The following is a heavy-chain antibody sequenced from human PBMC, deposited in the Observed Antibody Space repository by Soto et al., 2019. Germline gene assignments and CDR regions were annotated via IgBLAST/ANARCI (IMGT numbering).Heavy chain of an antibody. Sequence: PSETLSLTCTVSGGSISSYHWNWIRRPPGKGLEWIGHVYYTGSTNYNPSLNRRVTIPVDTSKSQFSLKLSSVTAADTAVYYCARDRGDSYGPRAFDVWGQGAMVTVSS. D-gene: IGHD5-18*01. J-gene: IGHJ3*01. CDR1: GGSISSYH. CDR2: VYYTGST. CDR3: ARDRGDSYGPRAFDV. V-gene: IGHV4-59*01.